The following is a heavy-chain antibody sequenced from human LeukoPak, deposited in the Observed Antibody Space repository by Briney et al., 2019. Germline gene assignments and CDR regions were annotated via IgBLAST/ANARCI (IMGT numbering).Heavy chain of an antibody. Sequence: GGSLRLSCAAFGFTFSSYWMSWVRQAPGKGLEWVANIKQDGSEKYYVDSVKGRFTISRDNAKNSLYLQMNSLRAEDTAVYYCAREGDTIFGAPSGFDYWGQGTLVTVSS. CDR3: AREGDTIFGAPSGFDY. CDR2: IKQDGSEK. D-gene: IGHD3-3*01. CDR1: GFTFSSYW. V-gene: IGHV3-7*01. J-gene: IGHJ4*02.